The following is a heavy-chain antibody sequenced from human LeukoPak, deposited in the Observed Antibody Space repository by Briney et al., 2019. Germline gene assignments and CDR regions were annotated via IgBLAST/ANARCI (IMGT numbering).Heavy chain of an antibody. V-gene: IGHV1-69*13. CDR2: IIPIFGTA. CDR3: ARVILEWSFYFDY. CDR1: GGTFSSYA. Sequence: SVKVSCTASGGTFSSYAISWVRQAPGQGLEWMGGIIPIFGTANYAQKFQGRVTITADESTSTAYMELSSLRSEDTAVYYCARVILEWSFYFDYWGQGTLVTVSS. D-gene: IGHD3-3*01. J-gene: IGHJ4*02.